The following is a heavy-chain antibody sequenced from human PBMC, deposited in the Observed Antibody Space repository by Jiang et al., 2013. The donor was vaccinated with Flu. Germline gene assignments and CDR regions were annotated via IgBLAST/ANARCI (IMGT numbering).Heavy chain of an antibody. Sequence: TSVKVSCKASGFTFTSSAVQWVRQARGQRLEWIGWIVVGSGNTNYAQKFQERVTITRDMSTSTAYMELSSLRSEDTAVYYCAASVTGDSSGRGSYYFDYWGQGTLVTVSS. CDR3: AASVTGDSSGRGSYYFDY. CDR1: GFTFTSSA. CDR2: IVVGSGNT. J-gene: IGHJ4*02. V-gene: IGHV1-58*01. D-gene: IGHD3-22*01.